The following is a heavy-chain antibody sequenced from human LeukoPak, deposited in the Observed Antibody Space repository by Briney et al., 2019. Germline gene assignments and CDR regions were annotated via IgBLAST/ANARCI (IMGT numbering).Heavy chain of an antibody. CDR2: ISGSGGTT. V-gene: IGHV3-23*01. CDR1: GFSFSTYA. CDR3: AKVTVVGVVITTPFDY. Sequence: GGSLRLSCAASGFSFSTYAMSWVRQAPGEGLEWVSGISGSGGTTYYADSVKGRFTISRDNSRNTLYLQMNSLRAEDTAVYYCAKVTVVGVVITTPFDYWGQGTLVTVSS. J-gene: IGHJ4*02. D-gene: IGHD3-22*01.